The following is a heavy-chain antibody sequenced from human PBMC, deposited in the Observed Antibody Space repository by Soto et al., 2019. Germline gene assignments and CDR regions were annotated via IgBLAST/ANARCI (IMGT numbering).Heavy chain of an antibody. CDR3: VRDRSRTLDH. Sequence: EVQLVESGGGLVQPGESLRLSCQASGFTFSDFSMNWFRQAPGKGLEWLSYISRDGGAIYYADAVMGRFTISRDNAKNSMYLQMNSRRGDDTAVYYGVRDRSRTLDHWGQGTLVNVSS. CDR2: ISRDGGAI. V-gene: IGHV3-48*01. J-gene: IGHJ4*02. CDR1: GFTFSDFS.